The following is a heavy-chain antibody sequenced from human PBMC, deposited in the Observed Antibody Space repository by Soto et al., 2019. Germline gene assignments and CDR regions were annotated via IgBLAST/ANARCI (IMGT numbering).Heavy chain of an antibody. CDR1: GFTFSRYA. V-gene: IGHV3-23*01. Sequence: EVQRLESGGGLVQPGGSLRLSCAASGFTFSRYAMSWVLQAPGKGLEWVSAISGSGGSTYYEDSVKVRFTISRDNSKNTLYLQMNSLRAEDTAVYYCSKDRNRAYIYWDVDIWGRGTLFTVSA. CDR3: SKDRNRAYIYWDVDI. J-gene: IGHJ2*01. D-gene: IGHD1-1*01. CDR2: ISGSGGST.